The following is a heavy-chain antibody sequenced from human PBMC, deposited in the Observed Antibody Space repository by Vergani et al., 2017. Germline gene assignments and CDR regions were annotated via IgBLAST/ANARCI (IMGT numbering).Heavy chain of an antibody. D-gene: IGHD5-18*01. Sequence: EVQLVESGGGLVQPGGSLRLSCAVSGFTFSSYAMSWVRQAPGKWLEWVSAISGSGGSTYYADSVKGRFTISRDNSNNTLYLQMNRLRAEYTAVYYCAKWGRGYSYGPNRAEYFQHWGQGTLVTVSS. CDR2: ISGSGGST. CDR3: AKWGRGYSYGPNRAEYFQH. J-gene: IGHJ1*01. V-gene: IGHV3-23*04. CDR1: GFTFSSYA.